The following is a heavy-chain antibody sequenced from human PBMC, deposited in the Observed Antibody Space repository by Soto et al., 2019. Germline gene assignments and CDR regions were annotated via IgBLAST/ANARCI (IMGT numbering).Heavy chain of an antibody. CDR3: AKGPAIVLVPAAMNNYDGMDV. Sequence: QVQLVESGGGVVQPGRSLRLSCAASGFTFSSYGMHWVRQAPGKGLEWVAVISYDGSNKYYADSVKGRFTISRDNSKNALYLEMNILSAEDTAVYYCAKGPAIVLVPAAMNNYDGMDVWGQGTTVTVSS. D-gene: IGHD2-2*01. CDR2: ISYDGSNK. J-gene: IGHJ6*02. CDR1: GFTFSSYG. V-gene: IGHV3-30*18.